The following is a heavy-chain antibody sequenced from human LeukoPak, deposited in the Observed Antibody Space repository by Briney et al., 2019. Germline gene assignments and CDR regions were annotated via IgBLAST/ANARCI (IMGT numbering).Heavy chain of an antibody. J-gene: IGHJ4*02. Sequence: SVNVSCKASGGTFSSYAISWVRQAPGQGLEWMGGIIPIFGTANYAQKFQGRVTITADESTSTAYMELSSLRAEDTAVYYCAKIKGLLPHPTFDYWGQGTLVTVSS. V-gene: IGHV1-69*13. CDR2: IIPIFGTA. CDR3: AKIKGLLPHPTFDY. CDR1: GGTFSSYA. D-gene: IGHD3-22*01.